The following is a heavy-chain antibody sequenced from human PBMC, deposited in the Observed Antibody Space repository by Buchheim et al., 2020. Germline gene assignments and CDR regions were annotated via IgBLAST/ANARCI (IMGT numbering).Heavy chain of an antibody. J-gene: IGHJ2*01. Sequence: QVQLQESGPGLVKPSETLSLTCTVSGGSISSYYWSWIRQPPGKGLEWIGYIYYSGSTNYNPSLKSRVTISVDTSKNQFSLKLSSVTAADTAVYYCARDSYYDSSGYYYAPFDLWGRGTL. D-gene: IGHD3-22*01. CDR3: ARDSYYDSSGYYYAPFDL. CDR1: GGSISSYY. V-gene: IGHV4-59*01. CDR2: IYYSGST.